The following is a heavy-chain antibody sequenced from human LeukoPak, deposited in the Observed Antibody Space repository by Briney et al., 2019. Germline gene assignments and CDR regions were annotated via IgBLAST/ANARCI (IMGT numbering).Heavy chain of an antibody. CDR3: ARVRCSAGTCSYFDY. V-gene: IGHV4-31*03. Sequence: PSQTLSLTCTVSGGSISSGGYYWSWIRQHPGKGLEWIGYIYYSGSTYYNPSLKSRVTISVDTSKNQFSLMLSSVTAADTAVYYCARVRCSAGTCSYFDYWGQGTLVTVSS. CDR2: IYYSGST. J-gene: IGHJ4*02. D-gene: IGHD2-15*01. CDR1: GGSISSGGYY.